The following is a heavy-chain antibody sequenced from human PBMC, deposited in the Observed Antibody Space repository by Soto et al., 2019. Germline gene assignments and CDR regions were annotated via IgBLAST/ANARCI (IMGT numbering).Heavy chain of an antibody. D-gene: IGHD6-19*01. J-gene: IGHJ6*02. CDR2: INPNSGGT. CDR3: ARSGLSSGWYTPYYYGMDV. V-gene: IGHV1-2*04. CDR1: GYTFTGYY. Sequence: ASVKVSCKASGYTFTGYYMHWVRQAPGQGLEWMGWINPNSGGTNYAQKFQGWVTMTRDTSISTAYMELSRLRSDDTAVYYCARSGLSSGWYTPYYYGMDVWGQGTTVTVSS.